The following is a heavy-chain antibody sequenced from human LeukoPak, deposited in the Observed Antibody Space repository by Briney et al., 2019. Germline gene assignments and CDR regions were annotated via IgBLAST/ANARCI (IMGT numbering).Heavy chain of an antibody. CDR2: INGDGSST. CDR3: VRGTTYSSTKADF. Sequence: GGSLRLSCAASGFAFSSCWMHWVRQAPGKGLVWVSRINGDGSSTGYVDSVKGRLTISRDNANNMMYLQMDSLRAEDSATYYCVRGTTYSSTKADFWGQGTLVTVSS. J-gene: IGHJ4*02. D-gene: IGHD6-13*01. CDR1: GFAFSSCW. V-gene: IGHV3-74*01.